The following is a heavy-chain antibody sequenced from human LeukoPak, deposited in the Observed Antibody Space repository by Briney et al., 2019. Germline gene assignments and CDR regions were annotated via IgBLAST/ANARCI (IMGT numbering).Heavy chain of an antibody. D-gene: IGHD6-19*01. V-gene: IGHV3-23*01. Sequence: PGGSLRLSCAASGFTFSSYGMSWVRQAPGKGLEWVSGISGSGDNAYYADSVKGRFTISRDNSKNTLYLQMNSLRAEDTAVYYCAKRRHTSISVAGAIDYWGQGTLVTVSS. CDR1: GFTFSSYG. CDR3: AKRRHTSISVAGAIDY. J-gene: IGHJ4*02. CDR2: ISGSGDNA.